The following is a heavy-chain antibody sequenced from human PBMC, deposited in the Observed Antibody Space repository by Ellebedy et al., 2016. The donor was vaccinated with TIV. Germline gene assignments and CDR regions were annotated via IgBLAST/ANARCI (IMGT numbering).Heavy chain of an antibody. J-gene: IGHJ4*02. CDR3: ARGNMVRGVPDY. CDR1: GGSISSGGYY. D-gene: IGHD3-10*01. Sequence: SETLSLTXTVSGGSISSGGYYWSWIRQHPGKGLEWIGYIYYSGSTYYNPSLKSRVTISVDTSKNQFSLKLSSVTAADTAVYYCARGNMVRGVPDYWGQGTLVTVSS. CDR2: IYYSGST. V-gene: IGHV4-31*03.